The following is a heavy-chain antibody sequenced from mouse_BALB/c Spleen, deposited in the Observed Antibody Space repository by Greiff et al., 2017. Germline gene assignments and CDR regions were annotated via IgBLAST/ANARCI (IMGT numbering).Heavy chain of an antibody. D-gene: IGHD2-10*01. V-gene: IGHV5-12-2*01. CDR1: GFTFSSYT. Sequence: EVQGVESGGGLVQPGGSLKLSCAASGFTFSSYTMSWVRQTPEKRLEWVAYISNGGGSTYYPDTVKGRFTISRDNAKNTLYLQMSSLKSEDTAMYYCARPYYGNYWYFDVWGAGTTVTVSS. CDR3: ARPYYGNYWYFDV. CDR2: ISNGGGST. J-gene: IGHJ1*01.